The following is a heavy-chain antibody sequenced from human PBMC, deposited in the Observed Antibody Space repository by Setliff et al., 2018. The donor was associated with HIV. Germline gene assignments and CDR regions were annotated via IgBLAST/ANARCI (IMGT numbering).Heavy chain of an antibody. CDR2: ISGSTGST. Sequence: GGSLRLSCAASGFTFNNYAMSWVRQAPGKGLEWVSAISGSTGSTYYADSVKGRFTISRDNSKNTLYLQMNSLRAEDTAVYYCAKGRAGYSFDYWGQGTLVTVPQ. D-gene: IGHD6-13*01. V-gene: IGHV3-23*01. CDR1: GFTFNNYA. J-gene: IGHJ4*02. CDR3: AKGRAGYSFDY.